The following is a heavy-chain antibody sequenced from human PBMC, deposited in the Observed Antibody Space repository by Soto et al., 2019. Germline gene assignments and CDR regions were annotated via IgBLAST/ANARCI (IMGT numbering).Heavy chain of an antibody. J-gene: IGHJ6*02. CDR3: ARPWNSYYYGMDV. D-gene: IGHD1-1*01. CDR1: GYSFTSYW. CDR2: IYPGDSDT. V-gene: IGHV5-51*01. Sequence: PGESLKISCKGSGYSFTSYWIGWVRQMRGKGLEWMGIIYPGDSDTRYSPSFQGQVTISADKSISTAYLQWSSLNASDTAMYYCARPWNSYYYGMDVWGQGTTVTVSS.